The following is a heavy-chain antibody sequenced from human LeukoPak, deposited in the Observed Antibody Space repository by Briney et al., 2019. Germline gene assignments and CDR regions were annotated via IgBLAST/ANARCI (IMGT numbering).Heavy chain of an antibody. CDR3: ARGRAGRRYSYVIYYYYYMDV. Sequence: SETLSLTCAVYGGSFSGYYWSWIRQPPGKGLEWIGEINHSGSTNYNPSLKSRVTISVDTSKNQFSLKLSSVTAADTAVYYCARGRAGRRYSYVIYYYYYMDVWGKGTTVTVSS. D-gene: IGHD5-18*01. CDR1: GGSFSGYY. V-gene: IGHV4-34*01. J-gene: IGHJ6*03. CDR2: INHSGST.